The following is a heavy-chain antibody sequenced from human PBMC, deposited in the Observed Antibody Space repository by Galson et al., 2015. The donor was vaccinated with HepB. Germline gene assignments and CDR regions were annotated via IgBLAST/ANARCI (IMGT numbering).Heavy chain of an antibody. J-gene: IGHJ4*02. CDR2: ISAYNGYT. CDR1: GYTFINYG. Sequence: SVKVSCKASGYTFINYGVSWVRQAPGQGLEWMGWISAYNGYTNYGQNFQGRVTMTADTSTSTAYMELRSLRFDDTAVYYCARESSLASGSPVDYWGQGTLVTVSS. D-gene: IGHD3-10*01. CDR3: ARESSLASGSPVDY. V-gene: IGHV1-18*01.